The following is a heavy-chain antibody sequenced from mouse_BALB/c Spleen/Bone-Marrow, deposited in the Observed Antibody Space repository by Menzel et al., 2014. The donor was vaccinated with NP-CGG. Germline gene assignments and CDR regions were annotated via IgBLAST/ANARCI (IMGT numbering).Heavy chain of an antibody. J-gene: IGHJ4*01. D-gene: IGHD2-1*01. Sequence: QVQLKESGPELVKPGASVKISCEASGYSFTSYYIHWVKQRPGQGLEWIGWISPGSGNIKYNEKFKGEATLTADTSSSTAYMRLSSLTSEDSAVYFCARRGNWGYAMDYWGQGTSVTVSS. CDR2: ISPGSGNI. V-gene: IGHV1-66*01. CDR3: ARRGNWGYAMDY. CDR1: GYSFTSYY.